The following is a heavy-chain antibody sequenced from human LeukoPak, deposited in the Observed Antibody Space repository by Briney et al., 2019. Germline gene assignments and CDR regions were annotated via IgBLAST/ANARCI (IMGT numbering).Heavy chain of an antibody. D-gene: IGHD6-19*01. CDR2: IYYTGST. CDR1: GGSISRDY. Sequence: SETLSLTCTVSGGSISRDYWSWIRQPPGKGLEWIGYIYYTGSTNYNPSLKSRVTISVDTSKNQFSLKLSSVTAADTAVYYCARDRGDSSGSPGYWGQGTLVTVSS. V-gene: IGHV4-59*01. J-gene: IGHJ4*02. CDR3: ARDRGDSSGSPGY.